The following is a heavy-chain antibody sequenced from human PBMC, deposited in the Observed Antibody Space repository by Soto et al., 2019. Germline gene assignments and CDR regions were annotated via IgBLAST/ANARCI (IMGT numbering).Heavy chain of an antibody. D-gene: IGHD3-22*01. CDR3: ARWVEVVSNFEY. CDR2: IYYSGSS. Sequence: QLQLQESGPGLVKPSETLSLTCTVSGGSISSSSYYWGWIRQPPGKGLEWIGNIYYSGSSHYKPYLKSRVTISVDTSKNQFSLKLSAVTAADTAVHYCARWVEVVSNFEYWGQGTLDTVSS. CDR1: GGSISSSSYY. J-gene: IGHJ4*02. V-gene: IGHV4-39*01.